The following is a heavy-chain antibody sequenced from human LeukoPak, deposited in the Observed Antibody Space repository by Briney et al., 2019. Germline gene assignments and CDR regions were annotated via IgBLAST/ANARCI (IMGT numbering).Heavy chain of an antibody. J-gene: IGHJ4*02. D-gene: IGHD4-17*01. CDR3: AGEHIDYGDYDY. CDR1: GFTFSSYS. Sequence: PGGSLRLSCAASGFTFSSYSMNWARQAPGKGLEWVPYISSSSSTIYYADSVKGRFTISRDNAKNSLYLQMNSLRDEDTAVYYCAGEHIDYGDYDYWGQGTLVTVSS. V-gene: IGHV3-48*02. CDR2: ISSSSSTI.